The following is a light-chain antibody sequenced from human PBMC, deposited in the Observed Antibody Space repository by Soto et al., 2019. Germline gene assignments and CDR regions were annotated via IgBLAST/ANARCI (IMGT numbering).Light chain of an antibody. J-gene: IGLJ2*01. CDR2: EVS. Sequence: QSALTQPASVSGSPGQSITISCTGTSSDVGGYNYVSWYQQHPGEVPKVLIYEVSYRPSGVSHRFSGSKSGNTASLTISGLQTEDEADYYCSSFSSVTREVFGGGTKLTVL. V-gene: IGLV2-14*01. CDR3: SSFSSVTREV. CDR1: SSDVGGYNY.